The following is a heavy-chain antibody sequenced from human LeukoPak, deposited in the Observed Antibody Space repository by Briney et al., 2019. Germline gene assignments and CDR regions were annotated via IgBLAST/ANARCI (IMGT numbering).Heavy chain of an antibody. Sequence: SETLSLTCTVSGGSISSYYWSWIRQPPGKGLEWIGYIYYSGSTNYNPSLKSRVTISVDTSKNQFSLKLSSVTAVDTAVYYCARARLYGSYYYYYGMDVWGQGTTVTVSS. J-gene: IGHJ6*02. CDR3: ARARLYGSYYYYYGMDV. CDR1: GGSISSYY. CDR2: IYYSGST. D-gene: IGHD2-8*01. V-gene: IGHV4-59*01.